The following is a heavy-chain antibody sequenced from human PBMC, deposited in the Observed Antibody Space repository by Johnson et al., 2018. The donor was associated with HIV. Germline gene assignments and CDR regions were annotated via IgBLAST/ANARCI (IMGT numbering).Heavy chain of an antibody. D-gene: IGHD3-22*01. CDR3: ARDRRLSLYDYDSSGYYRPDAFDI. J-gene: IGHJ3*02. V-gene: IGHV3-30*03. Sequence: QMQLVESGGGVVQPGRSLRLSCAASGFTFSSYCMHWVRQAPGKGLEWVAVISYDGSNEYFADSVKGRFTISRDNSKNTLYLQMNSLRSEDTAVYYCARDRRLSLYDYDSSGYYRPDAFDIWGQGTMVTVSS. CDR2: ISYDGSNE. CDR1: GFTFSSYC.